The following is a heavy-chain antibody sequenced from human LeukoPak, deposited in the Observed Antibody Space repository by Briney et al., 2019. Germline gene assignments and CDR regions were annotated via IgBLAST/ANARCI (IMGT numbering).Heavy chain of an antibody. CDR1: GFTFSSYA. CDR3: AREDRLSPYYYYMDV. CDR2: ISYDGSNK. V-gene: IGHV3-30*04. J-gene: IGHJ6*03. Sequence: PGRSLRLSCAASGFTFSSYAMHWVRQAPGKGLEWVAVISYDGSNKYYADSVKGRFTISRDNSKNTLYLQMNSLRAEDTAVYYCAREDRLSPYYYYMDVWDKGTTVTVSS. D-gene: IGHD3-16*01.